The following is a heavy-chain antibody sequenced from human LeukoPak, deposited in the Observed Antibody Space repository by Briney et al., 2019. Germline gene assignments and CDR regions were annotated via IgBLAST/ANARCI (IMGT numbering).Heavy chain of an antibody. CDR2: IGSGGDP. V-gene: IGHV3-13*05. CDR3: ARGTSSGLDY. CDR1: GFTFSSYD. D-gene: IGHD6-19*01. Sequence: GGSLRLSCAASGFTFSSYDIHWVRQAAGEGLEWVSAIGSGGDPFYAGSVKGRFTISRENAKNSLYLQMNSLRAGDTAVYYCARGTSSGLDYWGQGTLVTVSS. J-gene: IGHJ4*02.